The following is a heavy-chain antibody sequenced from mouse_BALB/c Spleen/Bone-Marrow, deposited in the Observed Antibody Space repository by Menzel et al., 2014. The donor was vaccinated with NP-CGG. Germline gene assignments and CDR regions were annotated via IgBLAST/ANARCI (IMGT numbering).Heavy chain of an antibody. J-gene: IGHJ3*01. V-gene: IGHV1-7*01. CDR1: GYTFTSYW. CDR2: INPSTGYT. Sequence: QVQLHQSGAELAKPGASVKMSCRASGYTFTSYWMHWVKQRPGQGLEWIGYINPSTGYTEYNQKFKDKATLTADKSSSTAYMQLSSLTSENSAVYYCARGYQRILAYWGQGTLVTVSA. CDR3: ARGYQRILAY.